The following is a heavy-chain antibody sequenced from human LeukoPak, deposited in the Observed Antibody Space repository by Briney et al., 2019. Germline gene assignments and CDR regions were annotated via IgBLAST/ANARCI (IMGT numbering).Heavy chain of an antibody. Sequence: PSGSLTLSCAASGVTVSRNNMNWIRQARGKGLEWISDIYNGGNTNYTHSLKGRFTISRDKSKNTLYLQMSGLRTDDTAVYYCARDTENSTYGWGAFDIWAQGTMVTVSS. V-gene: IGHV3-66*01. D-gene: IGHD4-11*01. CDR1: GVTVSRNN. CDR2: IYNGGNT. J-gene: IGHJ3*02. CDR3: ARDTENSTYGWGAFDI.